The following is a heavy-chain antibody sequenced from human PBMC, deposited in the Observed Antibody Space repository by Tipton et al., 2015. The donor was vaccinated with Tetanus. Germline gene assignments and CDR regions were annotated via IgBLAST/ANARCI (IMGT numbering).Heavy chain of an antibody. D-gene: IGHD3-16*01. J-gene: IGHJ5*02. Sequence: GLVKPSETLSLTCTVSGDSLTRGDHQWNWIRQPAGKGLEWIGRIYSSGTTNYDPSLRGRVTMSIDTSKNRFSLKLDSVTAADTAIYYCARALKQGANWFDPWGQGTLVTVSS. V-gene: IGHV4-61*02. CDR3: ARALKQGANWFDP. CDR1: GDSLTRGDHQ. CDR2: IYSSGTT.